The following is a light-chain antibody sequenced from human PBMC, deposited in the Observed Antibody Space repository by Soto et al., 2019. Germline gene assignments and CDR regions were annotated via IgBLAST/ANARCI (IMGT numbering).Light chain of an antibody. V-gene: IGLV3-25*03. CDR1: ALPKQY. Sequence: SSELTQPSSVSVSPGQTARITCPGNALPKQYAYWYQQKPGQAPVLVMFKDSERPSGIPERFSASSSGATVTLAISGVQTEDEADYYCQSADSSGTYWVFGGGTKLTVL. CDR2: KDS. J-gene: IGLJ3*02. CDR3: QSADSSGTYWV.